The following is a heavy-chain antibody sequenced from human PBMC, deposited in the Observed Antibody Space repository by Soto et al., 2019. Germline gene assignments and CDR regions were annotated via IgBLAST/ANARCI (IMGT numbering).Heavy chain of an antibody. J-gene: IGHJ3*02. V-gene: IGHV3-49*03. Sequence: PGGSLRLSCTASGFTFGDYAMSWFRQAPGKGLEWVGFIRSKAYGGTTEYAASVKGRFTISRDDSKSIAYLQMNSLKTEDTAVYYCTKAYEYGDYEVAFDIWGQGTMVTVSS. CDR2: IRSKAYGGTT. CDR1: GFTFGDYA. CDR3: TKAYEYGDYEVAFDI. D-gene: IGHD4-17*01.